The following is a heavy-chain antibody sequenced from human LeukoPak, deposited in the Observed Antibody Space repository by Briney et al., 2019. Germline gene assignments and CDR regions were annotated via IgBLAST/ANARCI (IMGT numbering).Heavy chain of an antibody. V-gene: IGHV3-21*01. CDR1: GFTFSSYS. CDR3: ARSSPFDY. Sequence: GGSLRLSCAASGFTFSSYSMNWVRQAPGKGLEWVSSISSSSSYIYHADSVKGRFTISRDNAKNSLYLQMNSLRAEDTAVYYCARSSPFDYWGQGTLVTVSS. CDR2: ISSSSSYI. J-gene: IGHJ4*02.